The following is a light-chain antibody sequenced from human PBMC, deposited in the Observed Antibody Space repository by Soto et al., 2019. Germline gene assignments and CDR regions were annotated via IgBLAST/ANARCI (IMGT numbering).Light chain of an antibody. CDR3: QQYNNGPRCT. Sequence: EIVMTQSPATLSVSPGERATLSCRASQSVSSNLAWYQQKPGQAPRLLIYGASTRATGIPARFSGSGSGTECTLTISSLQSEDFAVYYCQQYNNGPRCTFGQGTKLEIK. V-gene: IGKV3-15*01. J-gene: IGKJ2*02. CDR1: QSVSSN. CDR2: GAS.